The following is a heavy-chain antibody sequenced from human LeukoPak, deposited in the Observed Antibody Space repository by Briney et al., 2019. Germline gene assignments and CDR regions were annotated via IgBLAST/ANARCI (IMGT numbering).Heavy chain of an antibody. D-gene: IGHD6-19*01. J-gene: IGHJ4*02. CDR1: GYSFTGYY. CDR3: ARSGALVSSGWLLENYHFDY. Sequence: ASVKVSCKASGYSFTGYYMHWVRQAPGQGLEWMGWINPNSGGTNYAQRFQGRVTVTRDTSISTLYMDLSRLRSDDTAVYYCARSGALVSSGWLLENYHFDYWGQGTLVTVSS. CDR2: INPNSGGT. V-gene: IGHV1-2*02.